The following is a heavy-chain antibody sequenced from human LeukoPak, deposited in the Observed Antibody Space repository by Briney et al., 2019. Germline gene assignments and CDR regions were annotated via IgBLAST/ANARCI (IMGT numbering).Heavy chain of an antibody. D-gene: IGHD1-26*01. CDR1: GFSFDDYA. Sequence: GRSLRLSCAASGFSFDDYAMHWVRQAPGKGREWVSGISWNSVSKAYADSVKGRFTISRDNAKNSLYLQMSSLRAEDTALYYCAREYSGTYLVDFWGQGTLVTVSS. CDR2: ISWNSVSK. CDR3: AREYSGTYLVDF. J-gene: IGHJ4*02. V-gene: IGHV3-9*01.